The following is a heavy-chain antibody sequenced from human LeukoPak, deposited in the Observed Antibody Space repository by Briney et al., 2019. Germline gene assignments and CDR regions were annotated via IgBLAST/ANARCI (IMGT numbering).Heavy chain of an antibody. D-gene: IGHD3-16*01. J-gene: IGHJ6*03. CDR2: ISFSGLST. CDR3: ANRPGGTHDYSSCNRDV. Sequence: GGSLRLSCAASGFTFNKYALSWVRQPPGKGLEWVSTISFSGLSTYYADSVQGRFSVSRDDSKDTLYLEINSLRAEDTAVYYCANRPGGTHDYSSCNRDVGGKGTTVTVPS. V-gene: IGHV3-23*01. CDR1: GFTFNKYA.